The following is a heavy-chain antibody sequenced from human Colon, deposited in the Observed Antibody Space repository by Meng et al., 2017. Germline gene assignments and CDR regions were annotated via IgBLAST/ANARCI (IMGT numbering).Heavy chain of an antibody. CDR2: MNPNSGDT. CDR1: GYTFTAYH. J-gene: IGHJ4*02. CDR3: ARGSSGLIY. D-gene: IGHD3-22*01. V-gene: IGHV1-2*02. Sequence: QVQVVQSGAEVQKAGASVKVSCKASGYTFTAYHIHWVRQAPGQGLEWMGWMNPNSGDTFFAQKFQGRVTMTRDTSITTAYMELIRLTSDDTAVYYCARGSSGLIYWGQGTLVTVSS.